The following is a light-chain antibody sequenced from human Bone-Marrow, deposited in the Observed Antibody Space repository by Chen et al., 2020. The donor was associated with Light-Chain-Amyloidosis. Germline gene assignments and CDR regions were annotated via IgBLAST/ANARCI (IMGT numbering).Light chain of an antibody. CDR2: RDT. Sequence: SYELTQPPSVSVSPGQTARITCSGDDLPTKYAYWYQQKPGQAPVLVIHRDTERPSGISERFCGSSSGTTATLTIIGVQAEDEADYHCQSADSSGTDEVIFGGGTKLTVL. J-gene: IGLJ2*01. CDR1: DLPTKY. V-gene: IGLV3-25*03. CDR3: QSADSSGTDEVI.